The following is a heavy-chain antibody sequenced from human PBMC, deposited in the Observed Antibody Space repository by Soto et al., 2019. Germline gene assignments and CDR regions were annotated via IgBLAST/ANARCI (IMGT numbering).Heavy chain of an antibody. CDR3: ARLGFGPLHGLVDV. CDR2: INYDGYS. D-gene: IGHD3-10*01. J-gene: IGHJ6*02. V-gene: IGHV4-59*08. Sequence: QVQLQESGPGLVKPSETLSLTCTVSGGSITNYYCSWFRQPPGKGLEWIGYINYDGYSAYNLSLKRRVTLSMDASKSQFSLLLESGTATDTAFYYCARLGFGPLHGLVDVWGPGTTVIVSS. CDR1: GGSITNYY.